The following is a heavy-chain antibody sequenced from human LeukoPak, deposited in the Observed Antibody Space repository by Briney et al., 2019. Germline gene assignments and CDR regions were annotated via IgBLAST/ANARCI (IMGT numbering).Heavy chain of an antibody. J-gene: IGHJ6*03. V-gene: IGHV3-64*01. CDR3: ARDFRTCSSITCRNYYYYYYMDV. CDR1: GFTFSSYA. CDR2: ISSNGGST. D-gene: IGHD2-2*01. Sequence: GGSLRLSCAASGFTFSSYAMHWVRQAPGKGLEYVSAISSNGGSTYYANSVKGRFTISRDNSKNTLYLQMGSLRAEDMAVYYCARDFRTCSSITCRNYYYYYYMDVWGKGTTVTVSS.